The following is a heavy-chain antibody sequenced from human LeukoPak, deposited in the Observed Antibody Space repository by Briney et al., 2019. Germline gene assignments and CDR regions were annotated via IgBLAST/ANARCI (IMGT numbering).Heavy chain of an antibody. D-gene: IGHD6-19*01. Sequence: GGSLRLSCAASGFTLSSYSMNWVRQAPGKGLEWVSSISSSSSYIYYADSVKGRFTISRDNAKNSLYLQMNSLRAEDTAVYYCARDRQWLVHSAFDIWGQGTMVTVSS. CDR1: GFTLSSYS. J-gene: IGHJ3*02. CDR3: ARDRQWLVHSAFDI. V-gene: IGHV3-21*01. CDR2: ISSSSSYI.